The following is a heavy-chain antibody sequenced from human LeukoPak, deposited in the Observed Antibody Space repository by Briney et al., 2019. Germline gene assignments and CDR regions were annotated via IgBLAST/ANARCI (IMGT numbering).Heavy chain of an antibody. CDR3: ARGLRTTVRGVIRFDY. D-gene: IGHD3-10*01. Sequence: ASVKVSCKASGYTFRSFGISWVRQAPGQGLEWMGWISAYNGNTNYAQKIQGRVTMTTDTSTSTAYMELSSLRSEDTAVSYCARGLRTTVRGVIRFDYWGQGTLVTVSS. V-gene: IGHV1-18*01. CDR2: ISAYNGNT. J-gene: IGHJ4*02. CDR1: GYTFRSFG.